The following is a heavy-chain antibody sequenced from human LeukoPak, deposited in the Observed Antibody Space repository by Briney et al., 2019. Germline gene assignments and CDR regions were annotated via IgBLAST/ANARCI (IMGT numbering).Heavy chain of an antibody. Sequence: ASVKVSCKASGYTFARYGISWVRQAPRQGLEWMGWISAYNDDTKYAQHLQGRVTLTTDTSTGTAYMELRSLTSDDTALYYCARDTARITTPGGPDYWGQGTLVTVSS. D-gene: IGHD6-13*01. CDR2: ISAYNDDT. V-gene: IGHV1-18*01. CDR1: GYTFARYG. J-gene: IGHJ4*02. CDR3: ARDTARITTPGGPDY.